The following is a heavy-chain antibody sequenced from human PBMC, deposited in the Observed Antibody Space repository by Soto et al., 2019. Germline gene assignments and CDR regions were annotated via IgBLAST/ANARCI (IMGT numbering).Heavy chain of an antibody. Sequence: PGGSLRLSCAASGFTFSSYGMHWVRQAPGKGLEWVAVISYDGSNKYYADSVKGRFTISRDNSKNTLYLQMNSLRAEDTAVYYCANTPPREFPRRPYYYGMDVWGQGTTVTVSS. CDR3: ANTPPREFPRRPYYYGMDV. J-gene: IGHJ6*02. CDR2: ISYDGSNK. V-gene: IGHV3-30*18. D-gene: IGHD2-21*01. CDR1: GFTFSSYG.